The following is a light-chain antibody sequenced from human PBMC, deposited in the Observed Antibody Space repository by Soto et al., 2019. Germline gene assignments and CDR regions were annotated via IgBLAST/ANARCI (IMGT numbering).Light chain of an antibody. CDR3: AAWDDSLKAI. Sequence: VLTQPPSVSGTPGQRVTISCSGSSSNIGSNTVNWYQQFPGTAPRLLIYSSYQRPSGVPDRFSGSQSGTSASLAISGLQSDDEADYYCAAWDDSLKAIFGGGTQLTVL. CDR1: SSNIGSNT. CDR2: SSY. V-gene: IGLV1-44*01. J-gene: IGLJ7*01.